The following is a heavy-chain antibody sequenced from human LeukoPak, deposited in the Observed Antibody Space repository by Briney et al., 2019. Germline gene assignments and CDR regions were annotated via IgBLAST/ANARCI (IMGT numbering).Heavy chain of an antibody. Sequence: SETLSLTCTVSGGSISSSSYYWGWIRQPPGKGLEWIGSIYSSGSTYYNASLQSRVTVSIETSKNQISLRLNSVTAADTAIYYCAKSGGYGLIDYWGQGTLVTVSS. D-gene: IGHD1-26*01. CDR2: IYSSGST. V-gene: IGHV4-39*01. CDR1: GGSISSSSYY. J-gene: IGHJ4*02. CDR3: AKSGGYGLIDY.